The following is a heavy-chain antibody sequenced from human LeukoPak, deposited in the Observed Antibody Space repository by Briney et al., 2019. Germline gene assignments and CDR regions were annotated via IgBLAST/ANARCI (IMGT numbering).Heavy chain of an antibody. CDR1: GYTFTNYY. CDR3: ARGSPAAMGLLNYYGMDV. V-gene: IGHV1-46*01. D-gene: IGHD2-2*01. Sequence: GASVKVSCKASGYTFTNYYVHWVRQAPGQGLEWMGIINPSGHNTNYAQKFQGRVTMTRDTSTSTVYMELSSLRSEDTAVYYCARGSPAAMGLLNYYGMDVWGQGTTVTVSS. J-gene: IGHJ6*02. CDR2: INPSGHNT.